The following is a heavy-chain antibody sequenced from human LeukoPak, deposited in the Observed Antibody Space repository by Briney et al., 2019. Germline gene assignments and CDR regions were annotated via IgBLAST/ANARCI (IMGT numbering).Heavy chain of an antibody. CDR3: ARELWFGELLEPPYFDY. Sequence: GASVKASCKASGYTFTGYYMHWVRQAPGQGLEWMGWINPNSGGTNYAQKFQGRVTMTRDTSISTAYMELSRLRSDDTAVYYCARELWFGELLEPPYFDYWGQGTLVTVSS. CDR2: INPNSGGT. V-gene: IGHV1-2*02. CDR1: GYTFTGYY. D-gene: IGHD3-10*01. J-gene: IGHJ4*02.